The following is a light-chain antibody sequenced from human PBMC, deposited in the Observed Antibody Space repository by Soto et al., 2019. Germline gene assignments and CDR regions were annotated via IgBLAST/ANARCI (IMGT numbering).Light chain of an antibody. Sequence: EIVMTQSPATLSVSPGERASLSCRASQNIRTNLAWYQLKPGQAPRLLIYVASTRAAGIPARFSGSGSGTEFTLTIDSLQSEDYAVYYCHQYNNWPPWTFGQGTKVEIK. CDR2: VAS. J-gene: IGKJ1*01. CDR3: HQYNNWPPWT. CDR1: QNIRTN. V-gene: IGKV3-15*01.